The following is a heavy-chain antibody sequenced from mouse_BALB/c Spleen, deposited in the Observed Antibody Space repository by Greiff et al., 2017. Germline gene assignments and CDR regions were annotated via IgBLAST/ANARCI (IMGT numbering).Heavy chain of an antibody. V-gene: IGHV14-3*02. CDR2: IDPANGNT. CDR1: GFNIKDTY. J-gene: IGHJ3*01. D-gene: IGHD2-4*01. CDR3: ASPSTMITTWFAY. Sequence: EVHLVESGAELVKPGASVKLSCTASGFNIKDTYMHWVKQRPEQGLEWIGRIDPANGNTKYDPKFQGKATITADTSSNTAYLQLSSLTSEDTAVYYCASPSTMITTWFAYWGQGTLVTVSA.